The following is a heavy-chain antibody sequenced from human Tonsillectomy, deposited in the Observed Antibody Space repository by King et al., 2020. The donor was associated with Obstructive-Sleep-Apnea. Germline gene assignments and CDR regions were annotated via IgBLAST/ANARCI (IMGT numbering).Heavy chain of an antibody. V-gene: IGHV3-7*01. CDR2: IKPDGTEK. D-gene: IGHD3-10*01. CDR3: ARDDWLNSIVRGATQLGY. Sequence: VQLVESGGGLVQPGGSLRLSCASSGFTFSSYWMSWVRQAPGKGLEWVANIKPDGTEKYYVDSVKGRFTISRENAKNSLYLQMNSLRAEDTAVYYCARDDWLNSIVRGATQLGYWGQGTLVTVSS. J-gene: IGHJ4*02. CDR1: GFTFSSYW.